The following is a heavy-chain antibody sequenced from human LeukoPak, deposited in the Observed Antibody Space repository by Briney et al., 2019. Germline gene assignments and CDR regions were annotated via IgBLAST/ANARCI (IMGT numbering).Heavy chain of an antibody. CDR1: GGTFSSYA. CDR3: ARGRPLRFLEWWKYGMDV. CDR2: IIPILGIA. D-gene: IGHD3-3*01. Sequence: ASVKVSCKASGGTFSSYAISWVRQAPGQGLEWMGRIIPILGIANYAQKFQGRVAMTRNTSISTAYMELSSLRSEDTAVYYCARGRPLRFLEWWKYGMDVWGQGTTVTVSS. J-gene: IGHJ6*02. V-gene: IGHV1-69*04.